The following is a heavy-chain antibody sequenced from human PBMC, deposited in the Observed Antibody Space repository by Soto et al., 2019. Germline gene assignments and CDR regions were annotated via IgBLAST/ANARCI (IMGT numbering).Heavy chain of an antibody. V-gene: IGHV3-7*03. CDR2: IKQDGSEK. Sequence: EVQLVESGGGLVQPGGSLRLSCAASGFTFSSYWMSWVRQAPGKGLEWVANIKQDGSEKYYVDSVKGRFTISRDNAKNSLYLQMNSLRAEDTAVYYCARDFLRPTEYFDWLVHYYYYGMDVWGQGTTVTVSS. CDR3: ARDFLRPTEYFDWLVHYYYYGMDV. D-gene: IGHD3-9*01. J-gene: IGHJ6*02. CDR1: GFTFSSYW.